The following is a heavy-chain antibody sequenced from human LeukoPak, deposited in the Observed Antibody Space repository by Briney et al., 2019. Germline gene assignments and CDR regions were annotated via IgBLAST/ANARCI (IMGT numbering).Heavy chain of an antibody. CDR1: GYTFTSYD. CDR2: MNPNSGNT. CDR3: TRVRDGYNDAYDI. D-gene: IGHD5-24*01. Sequence: ASVKVSCKASGYTFTSYDINWVRQATGQGLEWMGWMNPNSGNTGYAQKFQGRVTMTSSTSISTAYMELSSLRFEDTAVYYCTRVRDGYNDAYDIWGQGTMVTVHS. J-gene: IGHJ3*02. V-gene: IGHV1-8*01.